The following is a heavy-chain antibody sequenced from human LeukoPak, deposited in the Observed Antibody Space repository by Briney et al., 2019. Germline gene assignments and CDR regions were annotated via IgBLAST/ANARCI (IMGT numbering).Heavy chain of an antibody. D-gene: IGHD6-13*01. Sequence: GGSLRLSCAASGFXFSSYSINWVRQAPGKGREWVSYISSSSSTIYYADSVKGRFTISRDNAKNSLYLQMNSLRDEDTAVYYCARIPQQLAYYFDYWGQGTLVTVSS. CDR1: GFXFSSYS. J-gene: IGHJ4*02. CDR2: ISSSSSTI. CDR3: ARIPQQLAYYFDY. V-gene: IGHV3-48*02.